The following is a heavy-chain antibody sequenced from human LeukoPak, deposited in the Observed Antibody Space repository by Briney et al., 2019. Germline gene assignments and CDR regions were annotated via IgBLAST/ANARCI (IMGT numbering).Heavy chain of an antibody. CDR1: GFTFSDYY. V-gene: IGHV3-11*01. Sequence: PGGSLRLSCAASGFTFSDYYMSWIRQAPGKGLEWVSYISSSGSTIYYADSVKGRFTISRDNAKNSLYLQMNSLRAEDTAVYYCARDKPGYCSGGSCYAQDLFDYWGQGTLVTVSS. CDR2: ISSSGSTI. D-gene: IGHD2-15*01. J-gene: IGHJ4*02. CDR3: ARDKPGYCSGGSCYAQDLFDY.